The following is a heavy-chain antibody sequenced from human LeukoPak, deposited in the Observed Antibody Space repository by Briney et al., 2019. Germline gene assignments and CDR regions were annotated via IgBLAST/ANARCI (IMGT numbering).Heavy chain of an antibody. V-gene: IGHV3-23*01. J-gene: IGHJ4*02. CDR1: GFTFSSYA. CDR2: ISGSGGST. Sequence: GGSLRLSCAASGFTFSSYAMSWVRQAPGKGLEWVSAISGSGGSTYYADSVKGRFTISRGNSKNTLYLQMNSLRAEDTAVYYCAKGTYCSGGSCYREYYFDYWGQGTLVTVSS. D-gene: IGHD2-15*01. CDR3: AKGTYCSGGSCYREYYFDY.